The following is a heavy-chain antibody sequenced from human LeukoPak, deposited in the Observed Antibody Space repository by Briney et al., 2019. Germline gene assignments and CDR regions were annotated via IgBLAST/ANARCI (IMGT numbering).Heavy chain of an antibody. V-gene: IGHV1-18*01. J-gene: IGHJ4*02. CDR2: INHYNGNT. CDR3: ARGGITYYYDSSGYPWYFDY. Sequence: ASVRESCKASGYTFTSYGISWVRQAPGQALEWMGWINHYNGNTNYAQKRQGRVTMTTDTTTSTAYMELRSLRPDDTAVYYCARGGITYYYDSSGYPWYFDYWGQGTLVTVSS. CDR1: GYTFTSYG. D-gene: IGHD3-22*01.